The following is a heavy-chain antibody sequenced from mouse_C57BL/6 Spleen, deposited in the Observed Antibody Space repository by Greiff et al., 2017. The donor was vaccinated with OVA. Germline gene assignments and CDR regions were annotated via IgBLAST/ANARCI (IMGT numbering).Heavy chain of an antibody. Sequence: QVHVKQSGAELVKPGASVKISCKASGYAFSSYWLNWVKQRPGKGLEWIGQIYPGDGDTNYNGKFKGKATLTADKSSSTAYMQLSSLTSEDSAVYFCARGDSNYYFDYWGQGTTLTVSS. J-gene: IGHJ2*01. CDR1: GYAFSSYW. CDR2: IYPGDGDT. CDR3: ARGDSNYYFDY. D-gene: IGHD2-5*01. V-gene: IGHV1-80*01.